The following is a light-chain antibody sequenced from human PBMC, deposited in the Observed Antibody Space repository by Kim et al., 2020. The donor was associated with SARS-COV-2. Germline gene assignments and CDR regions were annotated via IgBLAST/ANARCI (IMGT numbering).Light chain of an antibody. V-gene: IGLV2-14*03. CDR2: DVS. J-gene: IGLJ3*02. Sequence: LTQPASVSGSPGQSITMSCTGTSSDVGGYNYVSWYQQHPGKAPKLMIYDVSNRPSGVSTRFSGSKSGNKASLTISGLQAEDEADYYCSSYTSICSLDWVFGGGTQLTVL. CDR1: SSDVGGYNY. CDR3: SSYTSICSLDWV.